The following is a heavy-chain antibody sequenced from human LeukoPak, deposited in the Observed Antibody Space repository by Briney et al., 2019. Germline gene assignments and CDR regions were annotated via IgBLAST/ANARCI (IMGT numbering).Heavy chain of an antibody. V-gene: IGHV3-21*01. Sequence: GGSLRLSCAASGFTFSSYSMNWVRQAPGKGLEWVSSISSGGSYIYYADSVKGRFTISRDNAKNSLYLQMNSLRAECTAVYYCATSLQAVVDYWGQGTLVTVSS. CDR3: ATSLQAVVDY. CDR1: GFTFSSYS. CDR2: ISSGGSYI. J-gene: IGHJ4*02.